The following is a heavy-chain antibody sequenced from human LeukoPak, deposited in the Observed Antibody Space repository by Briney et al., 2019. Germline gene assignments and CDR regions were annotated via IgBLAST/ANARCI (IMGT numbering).Heavy chain of an antibody. J-gene: IGHJ4*02. CDR2: ISSNGGST. D-gene: IGHD3-10*01. CDR3: ARVVEQGWFGHPFDY. Sequence: GGSLTHSRAASRFTFSSYAMHWVRQAPGKGLEYVSAISSNGGSTYYAHSVKGRFTISRDNSKNTLYLQMGRLRAEDMAVYYCARVVEQGWFGHPFDYWGQGKLVTVSA. CDR1: RFTFSSYA. V-gene: IGHV3-64*01.